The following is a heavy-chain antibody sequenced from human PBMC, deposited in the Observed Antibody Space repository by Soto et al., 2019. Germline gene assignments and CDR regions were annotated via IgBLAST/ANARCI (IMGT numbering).Heavy chain of an antibody. Sequence: GGSLRLSCAASGFTFSSYAMSWVRQAPGKGLEWVSAISGSGGSTYYADSVKGRFTISRDNSKNTLYLQMNSLRAEDTAVYYCAKPRDDITTRRGGSVDYWGQGTLVTVSS. CDR2: ISGSGGST. V-gene: IGHV3-23*01. CDR1: GFTFSSYA. CDR3: AKPRDDITTRRGGSVDY. J-gene: IGHJ4*02. D-gene: IGHD3-3*01.